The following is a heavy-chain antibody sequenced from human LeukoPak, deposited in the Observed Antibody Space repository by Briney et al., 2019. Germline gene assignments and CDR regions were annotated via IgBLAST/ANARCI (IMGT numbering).Heavy chain of an antibody. CDR1: GGSISSSSYY. D-gene: IGHD6-13*01. J-gene: IGHJ3*02. V-gene: IGHV4-39*07. Sequence: SETLSLTCTVSGGSISSSSYYWGWIRQPPGKGLEWIGSIYYSGSTYYNPSLKSRVTISVDTSKNQFSLKLSSVTAADTAVYYCARPHDSSSWYAFDIWGQGTVVTVSS. CDR3: ARPHDSSSWYAFDI. CDR2: IYYSGST.